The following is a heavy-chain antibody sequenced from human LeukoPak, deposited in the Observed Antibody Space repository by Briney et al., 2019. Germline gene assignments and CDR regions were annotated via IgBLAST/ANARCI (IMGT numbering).Heavy chain of an antibody. D-gene: IGHD6-13*01. CDR1: GFTFSSYG. J-gene: IGHJ4*02. V-gene: IGHV3-30*02. CDR2: IWYGGTNK. Sequence: GGSLRLSCAASGFTFSSYGMHWVRQAPGKGLEWVAVIWYGGTNKYYADSVKGRFTISRDNSKNTLYLQINSLRAEDTAVYYCAKEGDSTSSLGYWGQGTLVTVSS. CDR3: AKEGDSTSSLGY.